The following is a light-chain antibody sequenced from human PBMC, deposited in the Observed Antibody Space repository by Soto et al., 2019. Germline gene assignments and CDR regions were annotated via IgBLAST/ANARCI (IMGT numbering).Light chain of an antibody. CDR1: QGISNY. J-gene: IGKJ1*01. CDR3: QNYYGAHRT. Sequence: DIQMTQSPSSLSASVGDRVTITCRASQGISNYLAWYQQKPGKVPELLIYDASTLQPTVPSPFTRSGCGPDFALTIISLQPEDISTYYCQNYYGAHRTFGQGAQVELK. V-gene: IGKV1-27*01. CDR2: DAS.